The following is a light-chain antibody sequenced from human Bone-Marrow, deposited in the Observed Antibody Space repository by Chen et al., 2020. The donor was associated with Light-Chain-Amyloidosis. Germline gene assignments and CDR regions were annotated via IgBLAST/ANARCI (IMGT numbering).Light chain of an antibody. CDR1: HDITTA. CDR2: DAS. V-gene: IGKV1-33*01. CDR3: QHYDNLPPN. J-gene: IGKJ3*01. Sequence: DIQMTQSPSSVSASVGDRVTVTCQASHDITTALSWFQQKPGQAHKLLISDASTLEPGVPSRFSGSGSVTDFSFSISSLQTEDIATYYCQHYDNLPPNFGPGTRVDLK.